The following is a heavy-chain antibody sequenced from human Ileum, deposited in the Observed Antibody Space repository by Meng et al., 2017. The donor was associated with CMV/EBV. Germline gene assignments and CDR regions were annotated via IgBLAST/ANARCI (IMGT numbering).Heavy chain of an antibody. CDR2: INHSGST. CDR3: ARGGVLLWFGELLNPNQKNWFDP. Sequence: DWSWIRQPPGKGLEWIGEINHSGSTNYNPSLKSRVTISVDTSKNQFSLKLSSVTAADTAVYYCARGGVLLWFGELLNPNQKNWFDPWGQGTLVTVSS. CDR1: D. D-gene: IGHD3-10*01. J-gene: IGHJ5*02. V-gene: IGHV4-34*01.